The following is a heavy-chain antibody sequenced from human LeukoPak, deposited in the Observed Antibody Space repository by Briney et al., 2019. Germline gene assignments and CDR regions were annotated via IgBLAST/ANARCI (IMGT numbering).Heavy chain of an antibody. CDR1: GFTFSSYA. CDR3: ARLRTDYYYYYAMDL. J-gene: IGHJ6*01. D-gene: IGHD1-1*01. V-gene: IGHV3-64*01. Sequence: GGSLRLSCAASGFTFSSYAMHWVRQSPGKGLEYVSAISSNGGSTYYANSVKARFTISRDNSKNTLYLEMGSLRAEDMAVYYCARLRTDYYYYYAMDLWGQGTTVTVSS. CDR2: ISSNGGST.